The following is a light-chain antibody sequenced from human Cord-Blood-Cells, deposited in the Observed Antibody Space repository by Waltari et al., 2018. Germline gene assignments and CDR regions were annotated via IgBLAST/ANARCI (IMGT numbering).Light chain of an antibody. V-gene: IGKV1-39*01. CDR1: QGISSY. CDR3: QQSYSTPIT. CDR2: AAS. Sequence: DIQMTQSPSSLSASVGDRVTITCRASQGISSYLNWYQQKPGKAPKLPIYAASSLQSGVPSRFSGSGSGTDFTLTISSLQPEDFATYYCQQSYSTPITFGQGTRLEIK. J-gene: IGKJ5*01.